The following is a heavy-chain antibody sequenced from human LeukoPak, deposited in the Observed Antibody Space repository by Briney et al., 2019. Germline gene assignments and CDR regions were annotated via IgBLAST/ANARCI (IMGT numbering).Heavy chain of an antibody. Sequence: GGSLRLSCAASGLTFSNAWMSWVRQAPGKGLEWVAVISYDGSNKYFADSVKGRFTISRDNSKNTLYLQMNSLRAEDTAVYYCAREKTVTPDYWGQGTLVTVSS. J-gene: IGHJ4*02. CDR1: GLTFSNAW. V-gene: IGHV3-30-3*01. D-gene: IGHD4-17*01. CDR3: AREKTVTPDY. CDR2: ISYDGSNK.